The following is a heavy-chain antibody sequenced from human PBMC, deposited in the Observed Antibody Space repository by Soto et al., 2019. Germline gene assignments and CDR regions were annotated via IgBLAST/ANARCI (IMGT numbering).Heavy chain of an antibody. V-gene: IGHV4-59*08. Sequence: PSETLSLTCTVSGGSISSYYWSWIRQPPGKGLEWIGYIYYSGSTNYNPSLKSRVTISVDTSKNQFSLKLSSVTAADTAVYYCARHLEEQQLVTVGFDYWGQGTLVTVSS. J-gene: IGHJ4*02. CDR1: GGSISSYY. CDR3: ARHLEEQQLVTVGFDY. CDR2: IYYSGST. D-gene: IGHD6-13*01.